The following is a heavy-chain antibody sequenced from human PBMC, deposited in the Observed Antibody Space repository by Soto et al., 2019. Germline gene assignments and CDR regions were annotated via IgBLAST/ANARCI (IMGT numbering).Heavy chain of an antibody. CDR1: GFSFSSYA. CDR3: ARRSSGWYFDY. D-gene: IGHD6-19*01. CDR2: ISGSGDST. V-gene: IGHV3-23*01. Sequence: EVQLLESGGGLVQPGGSLRLSCAASGFSFSSYAMNWVRQAPGKGLEWVSGISGSGDSTYYADSVKGRFTISRDNSKNTLYLQMISLRAEDKAVYYCARRSSGWYFDYWGQGTLVIVSS. J-gene: IGHJ4*02.